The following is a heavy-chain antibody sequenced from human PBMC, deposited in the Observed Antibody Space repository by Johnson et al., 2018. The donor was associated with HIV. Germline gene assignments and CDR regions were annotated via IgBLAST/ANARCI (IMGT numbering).Heavy chain of an antibody. Sequence: VQLLESGGGVVQPGRSLRLSCAASGFTFSSYAMHWVRQATGKGLEWVSAIGTAGDTYYPGSVKGRFTISRENAKNSLYLQMNSLRDEDTALYYCARRRSYSSSWEPPDDAFDIWGQGTMVTVSS. V-gene: IGHV3-13*01. D-gene: IGHD6-13*01. J-gene: IGHJ3*02. CDR2: IGTAGDT. CDR3: ARRRSYSSSWEPPDDAFDI. CDR1: GFTFSSYA.